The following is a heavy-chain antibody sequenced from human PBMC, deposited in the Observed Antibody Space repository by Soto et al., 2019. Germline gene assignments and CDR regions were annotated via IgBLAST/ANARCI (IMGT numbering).Heavy chain of an antibody. J-gene: IGHJ6*03. Sequence: GGSLRLSCAASGFTFSSYGMHWVRQAPGKGLEWVAVIWYDGSNKYYADSVKGRFTISRDNSKNTLYLQMNSLRAEDTAVYYCATSQDYSSSWYWSSSYYYYMDVWGKGTTVTVSS. V-gene: IGHV3-33*01. CDR1: GFTFSSYG. CDR2: IWYDGSNK. D-gene: IGHD6-13*01. CDR3: ATSQDYSSSWYWSSSYYYYMDV.